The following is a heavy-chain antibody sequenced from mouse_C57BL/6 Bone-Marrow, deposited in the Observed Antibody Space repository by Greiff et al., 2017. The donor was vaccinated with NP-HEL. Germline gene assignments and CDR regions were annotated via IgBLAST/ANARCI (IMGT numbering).Heavy chain of an antibody. V-gene: IGHV2-2*01. CDR2: IWSGGST. J-gene: IGHJ2*01. CDR3: ARTDYDYDGHYFDY. D-gene: IGHD2-4*01. CDR1: GFSLTSYG. Sequence: VKLLESGPGLVQPSQSLSITCTVSGFSLTSYGVHWVRQSPGKGLEWLGVIWSGGSTDYNAAFISRLSISKDNSKSQVFFKMNSLQADDTAIYYCARTDYDYDGHYFDYWGQGTTLTVSS.